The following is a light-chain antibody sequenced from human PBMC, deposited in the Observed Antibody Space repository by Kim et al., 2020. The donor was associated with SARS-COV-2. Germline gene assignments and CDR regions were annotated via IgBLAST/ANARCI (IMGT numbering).Light chain of an antibody. V-gene: IGLV2-14*01. CDR2: EVD. Sequence: QSITISCTGTSHGVGDYKYVSWYQQHPGKAPKLVIYEVDNRPSGVSIRFSGSKSGNTASLTISGLQAEDEADYYCSSYIRGSTNYVFGTGTKVTVL. CDR3: SSYIRGSTNYV. J-gene: IGLJ1*01. CDR1: SHGVGDYKY.